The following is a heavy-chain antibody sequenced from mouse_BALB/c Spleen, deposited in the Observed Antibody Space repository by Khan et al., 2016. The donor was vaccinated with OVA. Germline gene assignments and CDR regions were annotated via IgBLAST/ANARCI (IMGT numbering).Heavy chain of an antibody. J-gene: IGHJ2*01. CDR3: ARNRNGYFDY. D-gene: IGHD1-1*02. V-gene: IGHV2-2*02. CDR1: GFSLTNYG. CDR2: IWSSGIT. Sequence: QVQLKESGPGLVQPSQSLSITCTVSGFSLTNYGVHWVRQSPGKGLEWLGVIWSSGITDYNATFMSRLSISRDISKSQVFFKMNSLQASDTGIYYCARNRNGYFDYWGQGTTLTGSS.